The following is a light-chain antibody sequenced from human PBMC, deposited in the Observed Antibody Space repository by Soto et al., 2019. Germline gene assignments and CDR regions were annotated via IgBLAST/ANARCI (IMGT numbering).Light chain of an antibody. CDR1: QSVSSSY. J-gene: IGKJ1*01. CDR3: QKYNHWPLM. V-gene: IGKV3-20*01. CDR2: GAS. Sequence: IVLTQSPVTLTLSPGERATLSCRASQSVSSSYLAWYQQKPGQAPRLLIYGASSRATGIPDRFSGSGSGTEFTLTISSLQSEDFAVYYCQKYNHWPLMFGQGTKVDIK.